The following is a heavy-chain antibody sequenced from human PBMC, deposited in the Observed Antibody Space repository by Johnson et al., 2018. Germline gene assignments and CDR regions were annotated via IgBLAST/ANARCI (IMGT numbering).Heavy chain of an antibody. CDR2: IKQDGSEI. J-gene: IGHJ4*02. CDR1: GFTFSTYW. CDR3: APWTYGGTPFGY. D-gene: IGHD4-23*01. V-gene: IGHV3-7*01. Sequence: VQLVQSGGGLVQPGGSLRVSCDASGFTFSTYWMSWVRQAPGKGLEWVGYIKQDGSEIYYADSVKGRFTISRDNAKNSLYLQMNSLRAEDTAVYHCAPWTYGGTPFGYWGQGALVTVSS.